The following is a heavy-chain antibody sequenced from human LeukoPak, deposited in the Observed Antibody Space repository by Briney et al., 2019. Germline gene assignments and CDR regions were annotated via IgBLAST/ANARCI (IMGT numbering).Heavy chain of an antibody. J-gene: IGHJ4*02. CDR3: AKEGRSLQTY. D-gene: IGHD5-24*01. CDR2: IKEDGTET. Sequence: RAGGSLRLSCAASGFTFSSYWMHWVRLAPGKGLEWVANIKEDGTETYYVDSVKGRFTISRDNAKNSLYLQMNSLRVEDTAVYYCAKEGRSLQTYWGQGTLVTVSS. V-gene: IGHV3-7*03. CDR1: GFTFSSYW.